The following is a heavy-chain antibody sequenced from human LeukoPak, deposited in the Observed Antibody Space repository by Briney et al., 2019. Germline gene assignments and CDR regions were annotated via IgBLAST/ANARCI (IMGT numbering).Heavy chain of an antibody. CDR1: GFTFSSYS. CDR2: ISSSSTI. CDR3: ARSLEIGY. J-gene: IGHJ4*02. V-gene: IGHV3-48*01. D-gene: IGHD1-1*01. Sequence: AGGSLRLSCAASGFTFSSYSMNWVRQAPGKGLEWVSYISSSSTIYYADSVKGRLTISRDNAKNSLYLQMNSLRAEDTAVYYCARSLEIGYWGQGTLVTVSS.